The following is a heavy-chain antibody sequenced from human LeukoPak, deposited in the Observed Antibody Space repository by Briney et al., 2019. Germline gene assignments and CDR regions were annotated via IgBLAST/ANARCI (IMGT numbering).Heavy chain of an antibody. CDR3: ARQGDDYGGLRGAFDI. V-gene: IGHV4-39*01. CDR1: GGSISSNNYY. J-gene: IGHJ3*02. D-gene: IGHD4-23*01. CDR2: IHYSGST. Sequence: SETLSLTCTVSGGSISSNNYYWGWIRQPPGMGLEWIGSIHYSGSTYYKPSLKSRVTMSVDTSKNQFSLRLSSVTAADTAVYYCARQGDDYGGLRGAFDIWGQGTMVTVSS.